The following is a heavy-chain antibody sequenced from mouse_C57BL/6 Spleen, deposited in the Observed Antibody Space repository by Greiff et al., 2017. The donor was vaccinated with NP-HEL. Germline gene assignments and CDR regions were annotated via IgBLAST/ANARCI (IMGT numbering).Heavy chain of an antibody. CDR1: GYAFSSSW. CDR2: IYPGDGDT. Sequence: VQLQQSGPELVKPGASVKISCKASGYAFSSSWMNWVKQRPGKGLEWIGRIYPGDGDTNYNGKFKGKATLTADKSSSTAYMQRSSLTSEDSAVYFCAKLRHFDYWGQGTTLTVSS. CDR3: AKLRHFDY. V-gene: IGHV1-82*01. J-gene: IGHJ2*01. D-gene: IGHD2-4*01.